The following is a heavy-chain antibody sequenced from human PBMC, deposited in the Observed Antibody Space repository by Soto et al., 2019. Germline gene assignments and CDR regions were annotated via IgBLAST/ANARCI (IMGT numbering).Heavy chain of an antibody. CDR1: GSTFSSYA. V-gene: IGHV3-64*01. Sequence: GGSLGTSCAPSGSTFSSYAMHWVRQAPGKGLEYVSAISSNGGSTYYANSVKGRFTISRDNSKNTLYLQMGSLRAEDMAVYYCASGGSGFYFDYWGQGTLVTVSS. J-gene: IGHJ4*02. D-gene: IGHD3-16*01. CDR3: ASGGSGFYFDY. CDR2: ISSNGGST.